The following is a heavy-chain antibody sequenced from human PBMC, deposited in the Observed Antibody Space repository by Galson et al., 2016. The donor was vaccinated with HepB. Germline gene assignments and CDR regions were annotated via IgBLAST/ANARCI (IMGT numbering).Heavy chain of an antibody. Sequence: SLRLSCAGSGFTFSNYAMHWVRQAPGKGLEWVSVISYDGNKIYYADSVKGRLTISRDNSENTVYLQMNSLRSEDTAIYYCARGQHRHARQDVDFWGQGTLVTVAS. CDR2: ISYDGNKI. J-gene: IGHJ4*02. CDR1: GFTFSNYA. CDR3: ARGQHRHARQDVDF. D-gene: IGHD2-2*01. V-gene: IGHV3-30*03.